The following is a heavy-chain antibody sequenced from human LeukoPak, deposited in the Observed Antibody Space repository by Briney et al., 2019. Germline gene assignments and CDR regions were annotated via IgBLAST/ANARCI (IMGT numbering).Heavy chain of an antibody. CDR1: GFTFSSYA. J-gene: IGHJ4*02. V-gene: IGHV3-30-3*01. CDR2: ISYDGSNK. CDR3: ARDFSYYGSGSYYIN. Sequence: GGSLRLSCAASGFTFSSYAMHWVRQAPGKGLEWAAVISYDGSNKYYADSVKGRFTISRDNSKNTLYLQMNSLRAEDTAVYYCARDFSYYGSGSYYINWGQGTLVTVSS. D-gene: IGHD3-10*01.